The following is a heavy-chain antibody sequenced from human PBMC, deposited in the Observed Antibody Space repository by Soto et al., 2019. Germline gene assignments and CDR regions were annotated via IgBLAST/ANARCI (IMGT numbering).Heavy chain of an antibody. Sequence: QVQLVQSGAEVKKPGSSVKVSCKASGGTFSNYALSWVRQAPGQGLEWMGGIIPFFGTANYAQKFQGRVTITADESTSTAYMELSSLRSEDTAVYYCAGSRGGRQPRLKGPRYYGMDVWGQGTTVTVSS. J-gene: IGHJ6*02. CDR1: GGTFSNYA. D-gene: IGHD3-16*01. CDR3: AGSRGGRQPRLKGPRYYGMDV. CDR2: IIPFFGTA. V-gene: IGHV1-69*12.